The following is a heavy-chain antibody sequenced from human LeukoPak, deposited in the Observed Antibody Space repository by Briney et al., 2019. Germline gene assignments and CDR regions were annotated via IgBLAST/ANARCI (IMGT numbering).Heavy chain of an antibody. CDR3: ARRSGTYHAFDI. J-gene: IGHJ3*02. V-gene: IGHV4-34*01. CDR1: GGSFSGYY. Sequence: SETLSLTCAVYGGSFSGYYWSWIRQPPGKGLEWIGEINHSGSTNYNPSLKSRVTISVDMSKNQFSLKLSSVTAADTAVYYCARRSGTYHAFDIWGQGTMVTVSS. CDR2: INHSGST. D-gene: IGHD1-26*01.